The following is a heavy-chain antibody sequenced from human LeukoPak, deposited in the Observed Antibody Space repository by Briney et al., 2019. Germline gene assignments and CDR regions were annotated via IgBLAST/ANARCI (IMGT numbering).Heavy chain of an antibody. V-gene: IGHV2-70*04. CDR2: IDWDDDK. D-gene: IGHD2-15*01. CDR3: ARSQFCSGNNCYSRDWFDT. J-gene: IGHJ5*02. CDR1: GFSLSTIGMG. Sequence: SGPTLVNPTQTLTLTCTFSGFSLSTIGMGVSWIRQPPGKALEWLARIDWDDDKFYSTSLKTRLTIPEDTSINQVLLTMTNMDPVDTATYYCARSQFCSGNNCYSRDWFDTWGQGTLVTVSS.